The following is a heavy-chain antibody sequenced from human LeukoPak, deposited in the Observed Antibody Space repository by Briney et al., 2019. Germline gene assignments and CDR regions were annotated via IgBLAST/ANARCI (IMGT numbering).Heavy chain of an antibody. CDR1: GFTFSSCS. CDR3: AREENFWSGPVDC. V-gene: IGHV3-21*01. D-gene: IGHD3-3*01. J-gene: IGHJ4*02. Sequence: PGGSLRLSCAASGFTFSSCSMNWVRQAPGKGLEWVSSISSSSSYIYYADSVKGRFTISRDNAKNSLYLQMNSLRAEDTAVYYCAREENFWSGPVDCWGQGTLVTVSS. CDR2: ISSSSSYI.